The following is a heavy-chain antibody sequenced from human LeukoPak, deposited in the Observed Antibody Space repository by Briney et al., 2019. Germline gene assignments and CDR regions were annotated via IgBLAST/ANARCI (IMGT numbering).Heavy chain of an antibody. V-gene: IGHV1-69*04. CDR3: ARDGCGGDCYFGEWAFDI. J-gene: IGHJ3*02. CDR2: IIPILGIA. D-gene: IGHD2-21*02. Sequence: ASVKVSCKASGGTFSSYAISWVRQAPGQGLEWMGRIIPILGIANYAQKFQGRVTITADKSTSTAYMELSSLRSEDTAVYYCARDGCGGDCYFGEWAFDIWGQGTMVTVSS. CDR1: GGTFSSYA.